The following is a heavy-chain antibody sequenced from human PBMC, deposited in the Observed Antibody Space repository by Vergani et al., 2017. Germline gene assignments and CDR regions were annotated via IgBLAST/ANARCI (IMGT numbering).Heavy chain of an antibody. J-gene: IGHJ6*03. CDR3: ARGAYYDFWSGYYGDYYYYYMDV. Sequence: QVQLQQWGAGLLKPSETLSLTCAVYGGSFSGYYWSWIRQPPGKGLEGIGEINHSGSTNYNPSLKSRVTISVDTSKNQFSLKLSSVTAADTAVYYCARGAYYDFWSGYYGDYYYYYMDVWGKGTTITVSS. D-gene: IGHD3-3*01. CDR1: GGSFSGYY. V-gene: IGHV4-34*01. CDR2: INHSGST.